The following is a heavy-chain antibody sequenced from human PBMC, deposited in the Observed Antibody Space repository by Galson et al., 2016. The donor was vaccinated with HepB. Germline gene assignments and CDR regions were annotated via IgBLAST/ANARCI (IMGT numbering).Heavy chain of an antibody. J-gene: IGHJ6*02. CDR3: AKGRADLTDYYYYGMDG. D-gene: IGHD4/OR15-4a*01. Sequence: SLRLSCAASGFIFSTYAMSWVRQAPGKGLEWVSAISGSGDSTYYADSVKGRFTISRDNSKNPPYLPMNSLRGEDTAVYYCAKGRADLTDYYYYGMDGWGHGTTVTVSS. V-gene: IGHV3-23*01. CDR2: ISGSGDST. CDR1: GFIFSTYA.